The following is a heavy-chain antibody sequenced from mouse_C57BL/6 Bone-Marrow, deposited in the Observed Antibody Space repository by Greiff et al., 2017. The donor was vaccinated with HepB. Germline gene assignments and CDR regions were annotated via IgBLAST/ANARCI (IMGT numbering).Heavy chain of an antibody. Sequence: VQLQQSGAELVRPGASVKLSCTASGFNIKDDYMHWVKQRPEQGLEWIGWIDPENGDTEYASKFQGKATITADTSSNTAYLQLSSLTSEDTAVYYCTTHYGSSYLFAYWGRGTVVTVSA. CDR1: GFNIKDDY. CDR2: IDPENGDT. J-gene: IGHJ3*01. D-gene: IGHD1-1*01. CDR3: TTHYGSSYLFAY. V-gene: IGHV14-4*01.